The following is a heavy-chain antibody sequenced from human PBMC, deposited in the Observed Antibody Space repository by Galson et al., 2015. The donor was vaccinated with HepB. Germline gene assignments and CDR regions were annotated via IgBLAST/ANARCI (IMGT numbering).Heavy chain of an antibody. V-gene: IGHV3-33*06. CDR2: IWYDGSNK. Sequence: SLRLSCAASGFTFSSYGMHWVRQAPGKGLEWAAVIWYDGSNKYYADSVKGRFTISRDNSKNTLYLQMNSLRAEDTAVYYCAKDLEGPEWFDPWGQGTLVTVSS. CDR1: GFTFSSYG. D-gene: IGHD3-3*01. J-gene: IGHJ5*02. CDR3: AKDLEGPEWFDP.